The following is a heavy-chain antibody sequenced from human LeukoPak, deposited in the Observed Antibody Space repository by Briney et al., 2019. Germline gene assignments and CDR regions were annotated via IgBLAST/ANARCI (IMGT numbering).Heavy chain of an antibody. D-gene: IGHD2-15*01. CDR1: GYSISNGYY. V-gene: IGHV4-38-2*01. J-gene: IGHJ4*02. CDR3: ARAIVVVVAATPFDS. Sequence: SETLSRTCAVAGYSISNGYYWGWIRQPPGKGLEWIGSIYHSGGTYYNPSLNSRVTISVDTAKNQFSLNLSSVTAADTAVYYCARAIVVVVAATPFDSWGQGTLVTVSS. CDR2: IYHSGGT.